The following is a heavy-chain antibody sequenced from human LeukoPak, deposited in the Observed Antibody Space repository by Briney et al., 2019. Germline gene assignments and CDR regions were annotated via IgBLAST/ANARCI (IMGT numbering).Heavy chain of an antibody. CDR3: ARLPFLDGNYAYYSGMDV. CDR2: VYYSGST. D-gene: IGHD4-17*01. Sequence: SETLSLTCTVSGVSISSYYWSWIRQPPGKGLEWIGYVYYSGSTNYNPSLKSRVTISVDTSKNQFSLKVSSVTAADTAVYYCARLPFLDGNYAYYSGMDVWGQGTTVTVSS. J-gene: IGHJ6*02. CDR1: GVSISSYY. V-gene: IGHV4-59*08.